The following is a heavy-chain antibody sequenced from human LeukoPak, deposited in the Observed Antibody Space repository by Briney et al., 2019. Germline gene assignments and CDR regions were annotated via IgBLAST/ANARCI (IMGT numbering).Heavy chain of an antibody. V-gene: IGHV4-39*07. CDR1: GGSISSSSYY. CDR3: AREPFAYCGGDCYSGSFDY. CDR2: IYYSGST. J-gene: IGHJ4*02. Sequence: SETLSLTCTVSGGSISSSSYYWGWIRQPPGKGLEWIGSIYYSGSTYYNPSLKSRVTISVDTSKNQFSLKLSSVTAADTAVYYCAREPFAYCGGDCYSGSFDYWGQGTLVTVSS. D-gene: IGHD2-21*02.